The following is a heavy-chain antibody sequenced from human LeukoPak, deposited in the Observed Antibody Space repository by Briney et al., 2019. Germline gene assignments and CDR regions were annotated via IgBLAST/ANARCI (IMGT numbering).Heavy chain of an antibody. Sequence: GGSLRLSCAASGFTFSNYWMSWVRQAPGKGLEWVANIEQDGGERNYVDSVKGRFTISRDNARNSLYLQMNSLRAEDTAVYYCARDRGYSTFDYWGQGTLVTVSS. V-gene: IGHV3-7*01. CDR2: IEQDGGER. CDR3: ARDRGYSTFDY. J-gene: IGHJ4*02. CDR1: GFTFSNYW. D-gene: IGHD4-23*01.